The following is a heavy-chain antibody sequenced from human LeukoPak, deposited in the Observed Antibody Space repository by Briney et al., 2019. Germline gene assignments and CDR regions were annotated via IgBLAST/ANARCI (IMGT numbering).Heavy chain of an antibody. Sequence: GESLKISCKGSGYSFTSYWIGWVRQMPGKGLEWIGIIYPGDSDTRYSPSFQGQVTISADKSISTAYLQWSSLKASDTAMYYCAKVHCGGDCIPDAFDIWGQGTMVTVSS. CDR1: GYSFTSYW. J-gene: IGHJ3*02. V-gene: IGHV5-51*01. CDR3: AKVHCGGDCIPDAFDI. D-gene: IGHD2-21*02. CDR2: IYPGDSDT.